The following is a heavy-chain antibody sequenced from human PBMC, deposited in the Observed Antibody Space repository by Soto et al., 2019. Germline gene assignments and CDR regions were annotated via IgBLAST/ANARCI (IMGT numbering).Heavy chain of an antibody. V-gene: IGHV4-59*01. J-gene: IGHJ3*02. Sequence: SETLSLTCTVSGGSISSYYWSWIRQPPGKGLEWIGYIYYSGSTNYNPSLKSRVTISVDTSKNQFSLKLSSVTAADTAVYYCARELVADDAFDIWGQGTMVTVSS. CDR2: IYYSGST. D-gene: IGHD6-19*01. CDR3: ARELVADDAFDI. CDR1: GGSISSYY.